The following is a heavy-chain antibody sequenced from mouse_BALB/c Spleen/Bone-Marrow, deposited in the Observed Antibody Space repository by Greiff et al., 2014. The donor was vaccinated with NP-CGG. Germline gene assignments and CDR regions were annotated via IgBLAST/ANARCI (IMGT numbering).Heavy chain of an antibody. CDR2: ISYSGST. CDR1: GYSITSDYA. D-gene: IGHD2-14*01. CDR3: ARGYRYDEDYFDF. J-gene: IGHJ2*01. Sequence: ESGPGLVKPSQSLSLTCTVTGYSITSDYAWNWIRQFPGNKLEWMAYISYSGSTDYNPSLISRISITRDTSKNQFFLQLNSVTTEDTATYYCARGYRYDEDYFDFWGQGTTLTVSS. V-gene: IGHV3-2*02.